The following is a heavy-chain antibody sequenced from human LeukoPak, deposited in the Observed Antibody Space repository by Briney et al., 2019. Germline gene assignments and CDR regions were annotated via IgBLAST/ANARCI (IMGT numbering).Heavy chain of an antibody. J-gene: IGHJ6*03. Sequence: PSETLSLTCAVYGGSFSGYYWSWIRQPPGKGLEWIGEINHSGSTNYNPSLKSRVTISVDTSKNQFSLKLSSVTAADTAVYYCARRPYSGSYYGYYYYYMDVWGKGTTVTVSS. V-gene: IGHV4-34*01. CDR3: ARRPYSGSYYGYYYYYMDV. CDR1: GGSFSGYY. CDR2: INHSGST. D-gene: IGHD1-26*01.